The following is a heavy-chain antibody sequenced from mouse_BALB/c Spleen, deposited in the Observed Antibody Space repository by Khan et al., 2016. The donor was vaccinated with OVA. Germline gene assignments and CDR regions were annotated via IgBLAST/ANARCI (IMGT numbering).Heavy chain of an antibody. V-gene: IGHV1-4*01. D-gene: IGHD2-14*01. Sequence: QVQLKESGAELARPGASVKMSCKASGYTFTSYTMHWVKQRPGQGLEWIGYINPSSSYPNYNQKFKDKATLTADKSSSTAYMQLSSLTSEDSAVYYCTREGAYHRSDGWFAYWGQGTLVTVSA. CDR1: GYTFTSYT. CDR3: TREGAYHRSDGWFAY. J-gene: IGHJ3*01. CDR2: INPSSSYP.